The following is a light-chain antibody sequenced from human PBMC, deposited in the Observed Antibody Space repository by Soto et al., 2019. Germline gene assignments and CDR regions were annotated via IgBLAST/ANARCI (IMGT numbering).Light chain of an antibody. CDR2: GAS. V-gene: IGKV3-15*01. Sequence: EIVMTQSPATLSVSPGERATLSCRASQSVSSNLAWYQQKPGQAPRLLIYGASTRATGIPARLSGSGSGTEFTLTISSLQSEDFAVYYCQQYGVSSLTFGGGTKVEI. J-gene: IGKJ4*01. CDR1: QSVSSN. CDR3: QQYGVSSLT.